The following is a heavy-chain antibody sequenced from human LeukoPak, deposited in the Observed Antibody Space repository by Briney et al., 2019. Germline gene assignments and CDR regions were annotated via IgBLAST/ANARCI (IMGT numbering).Heavy chain of an antibody. CDR1: GFSFSRYG. D-gene: IGHD1-26*01. V-gene: IGHV3-21*06. CDR3: ASEGVVGAAAHFDY. J-gene: IGHJ4*02. Sequence: GGSLRLSCAASGFSFSRYGMNWVRQAPGKGLEWVSSIDVGSYAYYADSVKGRFTISRDNAKNSLYLQMNSLRVEDTAVYYCASEGVVGAAAHFDYWGQGALVTVSS. CDR2: IDVGSYA.